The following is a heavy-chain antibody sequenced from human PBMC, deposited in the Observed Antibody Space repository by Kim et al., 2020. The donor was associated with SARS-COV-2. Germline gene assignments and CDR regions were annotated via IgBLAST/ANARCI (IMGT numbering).Heavy chain of an antibody. D-gene: IGHD3-10*01. Sequence: PVKGRFTISRDDSKNTLYLQMNSLKTEDTAVYYCTTEGTMVRGVRMTVDYWGQGTLVTVSS. V-gene: IGHV3-15*01. CDR3: TTEGTMVRGVRMTVDY. J-gene: IGHJ4*02.